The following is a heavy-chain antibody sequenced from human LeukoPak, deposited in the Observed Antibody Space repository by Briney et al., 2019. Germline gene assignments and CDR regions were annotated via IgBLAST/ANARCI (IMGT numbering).Heavy chain of an antibody. CDR1: GGSFSGYY. V-gene: IGHV4-34*01. CDR3: ARVSRQGRQWLVRRPNYFDY. Sequence: PSETLSLTCAVYGGSFSGYYWSWIRQPPGKGLEWIGEINHSGSTNYNPSLKSRVTISVDTSKNQFSLKLSSVTAADTAVYYCARVSRQGRQWLVRRPNYFDYRGQGTLVTVSS. D-gene: IGHD6-19*01. CDR2: INHSGST. J-gene: IGHJ4*02.